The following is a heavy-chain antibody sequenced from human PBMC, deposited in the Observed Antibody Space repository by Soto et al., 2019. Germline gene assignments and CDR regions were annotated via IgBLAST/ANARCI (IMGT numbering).Heavy chain of an antibody. Sequence: ASVKVSCKASGYSFTNNDVSWVRQASGQGLEWMGWMNPGSGDTGYAQKFQGRVTMTRDISIATAYMELSSLRSDDTAIYYCARMATFGSLNWFDPWGQGTLVTVSS. D-gene: IGHD3-16*01. CDR3: ARMATFGSLNWFDP. CDR2: MNPGSGDT. CDR1: GYSFTNND. J-gene: IGHJ5*02. V-gene: IGHV1-8*01.